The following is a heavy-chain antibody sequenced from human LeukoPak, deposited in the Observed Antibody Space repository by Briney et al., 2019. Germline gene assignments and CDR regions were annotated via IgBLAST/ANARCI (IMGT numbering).Heavy chain of an antibody. V-gene: IGHV1-24*01. J-gene: IGHJ4*02. CDR3: ATAGHYYDSSGYPEFDY. CDR1: GYTLTELS. D-gene: IGHD3-22*01. CDR2: FDPEDGET. Sequence: ASVKVSCKVSGYTLTELSMHWVRQAPGKGLEWMGGFDPEDGETIYAQKFQGRVTMTEDTSTDTAYMELSSLRSEDTAVHYCATAGHYYDSSGYPEFDYWGQGTLVTVSS.